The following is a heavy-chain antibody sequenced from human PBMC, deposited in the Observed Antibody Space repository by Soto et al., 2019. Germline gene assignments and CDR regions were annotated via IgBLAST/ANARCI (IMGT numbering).Heavy chain of an antibody. Sequence: QITLKESGPTLVKPTQTLTLTCTFSGFSLSTRGVGVGWIRQPPGKALEWLALIFRDDDKRYSPSLKSRLTLXVXXSKNQVVLTMTNMDPMDTATYYCTHLYDNIYVFDMWGQGTMVTVSS. D-gene: IGHD3-9*01. J-gene: IGHJ3*02. V-gene: IGHV2-5*02. CDR2: IFRDDDK. CDR1: GFSLSTRGVG. CDR3: THLYDNIYVFDM.